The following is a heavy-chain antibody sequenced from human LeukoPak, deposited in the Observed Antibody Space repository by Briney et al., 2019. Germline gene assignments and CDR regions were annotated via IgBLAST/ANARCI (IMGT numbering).Heavy chain of an antibody. CDR3: ARGTSSGYFQLYFDY. J-gene: IGHJ4*02. D-gene: IGHD3-22*01. CDR2: ISGGGGST. CDR1: GFTFSSYG. Sequence: GGSLRLSCAASGFTFSSYGMSWVRQAPGKGPEWLSTISGGGGSTYYADSVKGRFTISRDNSKNTLYLHMKSLRAEDTAVYYCARGTSSGYFQLYFDYWGQGTLVTVSS. V-gene: IGHV3-23*01.